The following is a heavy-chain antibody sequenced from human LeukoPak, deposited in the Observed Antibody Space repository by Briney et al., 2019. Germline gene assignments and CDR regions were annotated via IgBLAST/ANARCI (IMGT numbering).Heavy chain of an antibody. V-gene: IGHV1-8*01. CDR1: GYTFTSYD. J-gene: IGHJ4*02. Sequence: APVKVSCKASGYTFTSYDINWVRQATGQGLEWMGWMNPNSGNTGYAQKFQGRVTMTRYTSISTAYMELSSLRSEDTAVYYCARRKSSTSPLEPIDYWGQGTLVTVSS. D-gene: IGHD2-2*01. CDR3: ARRKSSTSPLEPIDY. CDR2: MNPNSGNT.